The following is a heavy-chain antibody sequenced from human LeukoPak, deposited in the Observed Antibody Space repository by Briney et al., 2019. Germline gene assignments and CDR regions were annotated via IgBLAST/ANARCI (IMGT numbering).Heavy chain of an antibody. V-gene: IGHV3-11*01. CDR3: VNVLQSVDY. Sequence: PGGSLRLSCAASGFTFSDFYMSWIRQAPGKGLEWVSYISGSGTKVSYTDSVRGRFTISRDNGDNVLYLEMNSLRAEDTAIYYCVNVLQSVDYWGQGTLVIVSS. CDR2: ISGSGTKV. J-gene: IGHJ4*02. D-gene: IGHD3-10*02. CDR1: GFTFSDFY.